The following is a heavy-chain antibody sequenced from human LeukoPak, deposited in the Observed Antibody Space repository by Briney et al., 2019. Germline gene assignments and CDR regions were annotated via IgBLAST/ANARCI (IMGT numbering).Heavy chain of an antibody. CDR1: GFTFRSYG. J-gene: IGHJ4*02. Sequence: GGSLRLSCAASGFTFRSYGMHWVRQAPGKGLEWVATIWYDGGNKFYADAVKGRFTISRDNSKNTLYLQMSSLRAEDTAVYYCAKDICGGNCYPNGGYWGQGTLVIVSS. V-gene: IGHV3-30*02. CDR3: AKDICGGNCYPNGGY. CDR2: IWYDGGNK. D-gene: IGHD2-21*01.